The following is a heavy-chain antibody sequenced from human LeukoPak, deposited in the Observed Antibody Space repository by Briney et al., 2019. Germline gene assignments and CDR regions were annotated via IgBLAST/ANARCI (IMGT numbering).Heavy chain of an antibody. CDR2: INHSGST. CDR1: GGSFSGYY. J-gene: IGHJ4*02. CDR3: ASRWVLTGEPY. D-gene: IGHD7-27*01. V-gene: IGHV4-34*01. Sequence: PSETLSLTCAVYGGSFSGYYWSWIRQPPGKGLEWIGEINHSGSTNYNPSLKSRVTISVDTSKNQFSLKLTSVTAADTAVYYCASRWVLTGEPYWGRGTLVTVSS.